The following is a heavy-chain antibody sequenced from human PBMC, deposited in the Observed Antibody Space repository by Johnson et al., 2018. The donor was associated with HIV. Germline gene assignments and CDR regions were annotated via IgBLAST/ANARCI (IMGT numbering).Heavy chain of an antibody. CDR3: ARGYYYGSGSYYNSGAFDI. CDR2: ISGSGGST. CDR1: GFTFSNYA. V-gene: IGHV3-23*04. J-gene: IGHJ3*02. Sequence: VQLVESGGGLVQPGGSLRLSCAASGFTFSNYAMGWVRQAPRKGLEWVSVISGSGGSTYYADSVKGRFTISRDNSKNTLYLQMNSLRAEDTAVYYCARGYYYGSGSYYNSGAFDIWGQGTMVTVSS. D-gene: IGHD3-10*01.